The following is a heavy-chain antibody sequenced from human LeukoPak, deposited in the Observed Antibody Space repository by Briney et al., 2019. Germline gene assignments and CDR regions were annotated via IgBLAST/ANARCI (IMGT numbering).Heavy chain of an antibody. Sequence: PSETPSLTCAVYGGSFSGYYWSWIRQPPGKGLEWIGSIYHTGNTYYNPSLKSRVTISVDTSKNQFSLKLSTVTAADTAVYYCAGHYDSSGYSQFDYWGQGTLVTVSS. J-gene: IGHJ4*02. V-gene: IGHV4-34*01. CDR2: IYHTGNT. D-gene: IGHD3-22*01. CDR3: AGHYDSSGYSQFDY. CDR1: GGSFSGYY.